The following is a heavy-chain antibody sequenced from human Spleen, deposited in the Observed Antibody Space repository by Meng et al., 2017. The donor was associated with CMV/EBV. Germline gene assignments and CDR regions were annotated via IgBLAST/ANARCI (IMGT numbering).Heavy chain of an antibody. CDR1: GFTFSSYA. CDR2: ISGSGGST. Sequence: GESLKISCAASGFTFSSYAMSWVRQAPGKGLEWVSAISGSGGSTYHADSVKGRFTISRDNSKNTLYLQMNSLRAEDTAVYYCANLQYQLLWGMDVWGQGTTVTVSS. CDR3: ANLQYQLLWGMDV. V-gene: IGHV3-23*01. D-gene: IGHD2-2*01. J-gene: IGHJ6*02.